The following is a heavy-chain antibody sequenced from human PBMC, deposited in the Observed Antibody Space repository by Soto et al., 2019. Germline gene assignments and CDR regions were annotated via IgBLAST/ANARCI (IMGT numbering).Heavy chain of an antibody. J-gene: IGHJ6*02. V-gene: IGHV1-18*04. CDR2: ISAYNGNT. CDR3: ASEPSKLVRGIYKYAGMAV. CDR1: GYSFSGYV. Sequence: VPVNRACKRAGYSFSGYVGGCVRQEQEQGLEWMGWISAYNGNTNYAQKLQGRVTMTTDKSTSTDYMELRSLKSDDTAVYYCASEPSKLVRGIYKYAGMAVLGQGTTVPVFS. D-gene: IGHD1-1*01.